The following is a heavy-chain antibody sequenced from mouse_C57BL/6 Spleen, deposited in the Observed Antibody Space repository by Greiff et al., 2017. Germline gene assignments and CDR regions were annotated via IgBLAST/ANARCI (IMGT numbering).Heavy chain of an antibody. D-gene: IGHD2-5*01. CDR2: INPSNGGT. CDR1: GYTFTSYW. Sequence: QVQLQQSGTELVKPGASVKLSCKASGYTFTSYWMHWVKQRPGQGLEWIGNINPSNGGTNYNEKFKSKATLTVDKSSSTAYMQLSSLTYEDSAVYYCARGRYSNYFDYWGQGTTLTVSS. J-gene: IGHJ2*01. V-gene: IGHV1-53*01. CDR3: ARGRYSNYFDY.